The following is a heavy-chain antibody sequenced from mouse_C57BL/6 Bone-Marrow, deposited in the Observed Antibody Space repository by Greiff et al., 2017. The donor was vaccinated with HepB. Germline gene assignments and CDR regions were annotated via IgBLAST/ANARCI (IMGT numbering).Heavy chain of an antibody. CDR2: IYPGSGST. Sequence: VQLQQPGAELVKPGASVKMSCKASGYTFTSYWITWVKQRPGQGLEWIGDIYPGSGSTNYNEKFKSKATLTVDTSSSTAYMQLSSLTSEDSAVYYCARGWHYGSSDYAMDYWGQGTSVTVSS. CDR1: GYTFTSYW. D-gene: IGHD1-1*01. CDR3: ARGWHYGSSDYAMDY. V-gene: IGHV1-55*01. J-gene: IGHJ4*01.